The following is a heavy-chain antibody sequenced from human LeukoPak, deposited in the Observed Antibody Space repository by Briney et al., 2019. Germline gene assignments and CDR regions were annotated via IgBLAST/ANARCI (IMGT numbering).Heavy chain of an antibody. Sequence: GESLKISCKGSGYSLTSYWIGWVRQMPGKGLEWMGIIYPGDSDTRYRPSFRGQVTISADKSISTAYLQWSSLKASDTAMYYCARSHYCSGGSCYGDYWGQGTLVTVSS. J-gene: IGHJ4*02. CDR3: ARSHYCSGGSCYGDY. CDR2: IYPGDSDT. CDR1: GYSLTSYW. D-gene: IGHD2-15*01. V-gene: IGHV5-51*01.